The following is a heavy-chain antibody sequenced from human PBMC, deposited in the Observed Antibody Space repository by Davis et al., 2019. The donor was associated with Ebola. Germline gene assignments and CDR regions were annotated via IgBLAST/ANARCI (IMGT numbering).Heavy chain of an antibody. Sequence: SVKVSCKTSGGTFNSFAISWVRQAPGQRLEWIGGIIPMFRSPNYNQKFQGRVTITADDSTKTAYMELSGLRSEDTAVYYCARGPTDPSGGWGQGTLVTVSS. CDR1: GGTFNSFA. CDR2: IIPMFRSP. CDR3: ARGPTDPSGG. J-gene: IGHJ4*02. D-gene: IGHD3-16*01. V-gene: IGHV1-69*13.